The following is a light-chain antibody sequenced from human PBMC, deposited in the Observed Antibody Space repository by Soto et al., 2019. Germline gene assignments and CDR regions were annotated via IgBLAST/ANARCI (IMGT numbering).Light chain of an antibody. CDR3: QQYNNWPRT. J-gene: IGKJ1*01. CDR1: RSVSSY. Sequence: EIVLTQSPANLSLSPGESATVSCRATRSVSSYLAWYQQKPGQAPRLLIYDASSRPTDIPARFSGSGSGTDFTLTISSLEPEDFAVYYCQQYNNWPRTFGQGTKVDIK. CDR2: DAS. V-gene: IGKV3-11*01.